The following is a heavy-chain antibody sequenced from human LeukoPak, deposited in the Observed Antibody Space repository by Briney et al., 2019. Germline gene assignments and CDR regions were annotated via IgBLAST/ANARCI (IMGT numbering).Heavy chain of an antibody. V-gene: IGHV5-51*01. CDR1: GSRFTDYW. J-gene: IGHJ4*02. CDR3: ARVFKYYYDTSGSKTLDY. D-gene: IGHD3-22*01. Sequence: GESLQISCKASGSRFTDYWIGWVRQLPGKGLEWMGIIYPGDSDTRYGPSFQGQVTISADKSITTAYLQWSSLKASDTAMYYCARVFKYYYDTSGSKTLDYWGQGTLVSVSS. CDR2: IYPGDSDT.